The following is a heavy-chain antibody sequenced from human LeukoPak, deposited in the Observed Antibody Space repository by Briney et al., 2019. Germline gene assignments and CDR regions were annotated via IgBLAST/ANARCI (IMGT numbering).Heavy chain of an antibody. CDR2: IYTDGST. Sequence: SETLSLTCTVSGGSISPYFWSWIRQPPGKGPEWIGYIYTDGSTKYNPSLKSRVTISLDTSKNQFSLKLSSVTAADTAVYYCARVWQERFDPWGQGTLVTVSS. J-gene: IGHJ5*02. CDR1: GGSISPYF. CDR3: ARVWQERFDP. V-gene: IGHV4-4*09.